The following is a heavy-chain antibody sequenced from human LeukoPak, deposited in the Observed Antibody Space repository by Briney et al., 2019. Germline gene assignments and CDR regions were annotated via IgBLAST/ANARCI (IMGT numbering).Heavy chain of an antibody. J-gene: IGHJ4*02. D-gene: IGHD3-22*01. CDR1: GFTFSTYE. CDR3: AATYYYDGSGDY. CDR2: ISSTGSNI. V-gene: IGHV3-48*03. Sequence: SGRSLRLSCAASGFTFSTYEMNWVRQAPGKGLGWVSYISSTGSNIYYADSVKGRFTISRDNAKNSLYLIMNSLRTEDTAVYYCAATYYYDGSGDYWGQGTLVTVSS.